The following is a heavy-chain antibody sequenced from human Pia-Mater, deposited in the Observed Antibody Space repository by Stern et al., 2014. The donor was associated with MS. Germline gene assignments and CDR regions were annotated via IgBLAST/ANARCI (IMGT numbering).Heavy chain of an antibody. CDR3: ARQYSSYPDY. CDR2: IGPTSGAT. D-gene: IGHD4-11*01. Sequence: VQLEESGAEVRKPGASVKVSCKASGYTFTGHYVHWGRQAPGQGLEWMGRIGPTSGATNFAQKFQGRVTLTRDTSISTAYMELSSLTSDDTAVYYCARQYSSYPDYWGQGTLVTVSS. V-gene: IGHV1-2*06. CDR1: GYTFTGHY. J-gene: IGHJ4*02.